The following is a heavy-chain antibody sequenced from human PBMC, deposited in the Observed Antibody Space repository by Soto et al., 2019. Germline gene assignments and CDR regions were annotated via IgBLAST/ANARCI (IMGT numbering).Heavy chain of an antibody. J-gene: IGHJ4*01. CDR1: GGSLTSYP. V-gene: IGHV1-69*01. CDR3: ARGWGLVA. D-gene: IGHD7-27*01. CDR2: IIPIHGTT. Sequence: PMEQSGAEVRQPGSSVKVSCKPSGGSLTSYPMAWVRQAPGQGFEWMGGIIPIHGTTEYAQKFQGRVTITADESTNRSTLELTGLTSEDTAVYYCARGWGLVAWGHGTLVTVSS.